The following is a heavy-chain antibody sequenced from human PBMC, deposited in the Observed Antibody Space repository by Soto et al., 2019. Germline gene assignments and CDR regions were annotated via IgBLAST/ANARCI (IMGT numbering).Heavy chain of an antibody. Sequence: QVQLVESGGGVIQPGRSLRLSCAASGFTFSSYGMHWVRQAPGKGLEWVAVIWYDGSNKYYADSVKGRFTISRDNSKNTLYLQMNSLRAEDTAVYYCARSYGDYYPYYFDYWGQGTLVTVSS. V-gene: IGHV3-33*01. J-gene: IGHJ4*02. CDR2: IWYDGSNK. D-gene: IGHD4-17*01. CDR1: GFTFSSYG. CDR3: ARSYGDYYPYYFDY.